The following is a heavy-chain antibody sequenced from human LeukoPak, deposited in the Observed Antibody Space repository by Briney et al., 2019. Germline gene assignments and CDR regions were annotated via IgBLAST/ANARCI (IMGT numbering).Heavy chain of an antibody. Sequence: GGSLRLSCAASGLTFSSYGIHWVRHAPGKRAERVAVMSYDGSNKYYADSVKGRFTISRDNSKNTLHLQRSSLRAEDTAVYYCAKDSGGYTYIFDHWGQGTLVTVCS. CDR1: GLTFSSYG. CDR2: MSYDGSNK. V-gene: IGHV3-30*18. CDR3: AKDSGGYTYIFDH. J-gene: IGHJ4*02. D-gene: IGHD5-18*01.